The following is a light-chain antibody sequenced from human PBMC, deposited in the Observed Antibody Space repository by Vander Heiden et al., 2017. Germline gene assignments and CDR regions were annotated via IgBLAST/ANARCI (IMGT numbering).Light chain of an antibody. CDR1: QSLLHSNGYNY. CDR3: RQALQTPRT. CDR2: FGS. V-gene: IGKV2-28*01. Sequence: DIVMTQSPLSLPVTPGEPASTSCRSSQSLLHSNGYNYFDWYLQKPGQSPQLLIYFGSNRASGVPDRFSGSGSGTDFTLKISRVEAEDVGVYYCRQALQTPRTFGQGTKVEIK. J-gene: IGKJ1*01.